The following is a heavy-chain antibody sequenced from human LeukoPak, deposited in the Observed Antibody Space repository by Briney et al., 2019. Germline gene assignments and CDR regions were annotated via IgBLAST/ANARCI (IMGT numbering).Heavy chain of an antibody. CDR2: INYGGRT. CDR3: ARGREMATTPFDY. CDR1: GGSISSYY. Sequence: SETLSLTCTVSGGSISSYYWSWIRQPPGKGLEWIGYINYGGRTNYTPSIKSRVTISVDTSKNQLSLQLSSVTAADTAVYYCARGREMATTPFDYWGQGTMVTVSS. D-gene: IGHD5-24*01. J-gene: IGHJ4*02. V-gene: IGHV4-59*01.